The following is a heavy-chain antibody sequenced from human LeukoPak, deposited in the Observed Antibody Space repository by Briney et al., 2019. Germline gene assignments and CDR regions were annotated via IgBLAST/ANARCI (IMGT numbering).Heavy chain of an antibody. CDR3: ARPLRYCSSTSCYYFDY. Sequence: GGSLRLSCAASGFTFSSYAMHWVRQAPGKWLEWGAVISYDGSNKYYADSVKGRFTISRDNSKNTLYLQMNSLRAEDTAVYYCARPLRYCSSTSCYYFDYWGQGTLVTVSS. CDR2: ISYDGSNK. D-gene: IGHD2-2*01. J-gene: IGHJ4*02. CDR1: GFTFSSYA. V-gene: IGHV3-30*01.